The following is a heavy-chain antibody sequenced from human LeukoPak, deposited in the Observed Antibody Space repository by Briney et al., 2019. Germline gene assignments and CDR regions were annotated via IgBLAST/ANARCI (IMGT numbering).Heavy chain of an antibody. CDR3: ARDRAGYSSSRALDY. Sequence: ASVKVSCKASGYTFTSYGISWVRQAPGQGLEWMGLISAYNGNTNYAQKLQGRVTMTTDASTSTAYMELRSLRSDDTAVYYCARDRAGYSSSRALDYWGQGTLVTVSS. V-gene: IGHV1-18*01. D-gene: IGHD6-13*01. CDR1: GYTFTSYG. J-gene: IGHJ4*02. CDR2: ISAYNGNT.